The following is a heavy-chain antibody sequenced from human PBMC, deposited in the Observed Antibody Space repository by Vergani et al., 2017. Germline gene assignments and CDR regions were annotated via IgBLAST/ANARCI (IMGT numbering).Heavy chain of an antibody. V-gene: IGHV1-69-2*01. CDR1: GYTFTDYY. CDR3: ATDAGDYYDSSGYYIDY. Sequence: EVQLVQSGAEVKKPGATVKISCKVSGYTFTDYYMHWVQQAPGKGLEWMGLVDPEDGETIYAEKFQGRVTITADTYTDTAYMELSSLRSEDTAVYYCATDAGDYYDSSGYYIDYGGEGSLVTVSS. D-gene: IGHD3-22*01. J-gene: IGHJ4*02. CDR2: VDPEDGET.